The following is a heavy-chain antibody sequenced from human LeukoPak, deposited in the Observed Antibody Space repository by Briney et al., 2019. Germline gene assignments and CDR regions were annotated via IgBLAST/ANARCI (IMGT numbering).Heavy chain of an antibody. CDR3: AKELRPNDY. V-gene: IGHV3-23*01. CDR2: ISISGDT. D-gene: IGHD2-15*01. J-gene: IGHJ4*03. CDR1: GLTLSSCA. Sequence: GGPLRLSCAASGLTLSSCAMSWVRQAPGKGLEWVSSISISGDTYYADSVKGRFTLSRDNSMDTLYLQMNSLRVEDTAVYYCAKELRPNDYWGQGTLVTVSS.